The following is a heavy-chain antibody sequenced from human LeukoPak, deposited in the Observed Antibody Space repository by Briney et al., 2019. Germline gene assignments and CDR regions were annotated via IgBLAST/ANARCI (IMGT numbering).Heavy chain of an antibody. V-gene: IGHV4-61*01. CDR1: GGSISSSSYY. J-gene: IGHJ5*02. CDR2: IYYSGST. Sequence: SETLSLTCTVSGGSISSSSYYWSWIRQPPGKGLEWIGYIYYSGSTNYNPSLKSRVTISVDTSKNQFSLKLSSVTAADTAVYYCARGEVTMVRGVSFWFDPWGQGTLVTVSS. CDR3: ARGEVTMVRGVSFWFDP. D-gene: IGHD3-10*01.